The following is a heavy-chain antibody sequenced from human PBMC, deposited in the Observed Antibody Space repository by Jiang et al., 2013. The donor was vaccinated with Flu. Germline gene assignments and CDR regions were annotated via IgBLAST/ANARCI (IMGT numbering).Heavy chain of an antibody. V-gene: IGHV3-11*06. CDR2: ISSSSTYT. CDR1: GFIFSDYY. CDR3: ARGREDYYYDSSVYYPDY. D-gene: IGHD3-22*01. J-gene: IGHJ4*02. Sequence: GSPRLSCAASGFIFSDYYMSWIRQAPGKGLEWVSYISSSSTYTNYADSVKGRFTISRDNAKNSLYLQMDSLRAEDTAVYYCARGREDYYYDSSVYYPDYWGQGTLVTVSS.